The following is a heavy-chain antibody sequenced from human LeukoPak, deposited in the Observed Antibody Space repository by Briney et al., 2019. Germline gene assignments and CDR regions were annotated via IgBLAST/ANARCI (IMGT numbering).Heavy chain of an antibody. Sequence: TLXXTCAVSGGSISSGGYSWSWIRQPPGKGLEWIGYIYYSGSTYYNPSLKSRVTISVDTSKNQFSLKLSSVTAADTAVCXXARXHXDFWSGYPXXFDIWGQGXMVTVSS. CDR2: IYYSGST. V-gene: IGHV4-30-4*07. CDR3: ARXHXDFWSGYPXXFDI. CDR1: GGSISSGGYS. J-gene: IGHJ3*02. D-gene: IGHD3-3*01.